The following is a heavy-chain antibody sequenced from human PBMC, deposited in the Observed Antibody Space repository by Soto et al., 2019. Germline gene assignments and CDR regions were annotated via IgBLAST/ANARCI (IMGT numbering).Heavy chain of an antibody. CDR1: GGSISSSSYS. CDR2: IYHSGST. CDR3: ARVPGP. J-gene: IGHJ5*02. Sequence: PSETLSLTCAVSGGSISSSSYSWSGIRQPPGKGLEWIGYIYHSGSTYYNPSLKSRVTISVDRSKNQFSLKLSSVTAADTAVYYCARVPGPWGQGTLVTVSS. V-gene: IGHV4-30-2*01.